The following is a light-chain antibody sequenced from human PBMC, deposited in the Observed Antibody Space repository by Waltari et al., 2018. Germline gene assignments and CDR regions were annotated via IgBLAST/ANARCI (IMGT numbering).Light chain of an antibody. Sequence: QSALTQPPSASGSPGQSVTISCTGPSSDVGGYEYVSWYQQHPGKTPKLMILEVTKRPSGVPDRFSGSKSGNTASLTVSGLQPEDEADYYCTSYAASNTLIFGGGTRLTVL. J-gene: IGLJ2*01. CDR1: SSDVGGYEY. V-gene: IGLV2-8*01. CDR2: EVT. CDR3: TSYAASNTLI.